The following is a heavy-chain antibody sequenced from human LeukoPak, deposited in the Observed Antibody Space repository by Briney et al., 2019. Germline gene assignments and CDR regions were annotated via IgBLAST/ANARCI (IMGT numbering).Heavy chain of an antibody. Sequence: GGSLRLSCAASGFTFSSYWMSWVRQAPGKGLEWVANIKQDGSEKYYVDSVKGRFTISRDNAKNSLYLQMNSLRAEDTTVYYCARDEGGSGWPNHAAWGQGTLVTVSS. CDR2: IKQDGSEK. CDR1: GFTFSSYW. J-gene: IGHJ4*02. CDR3: ARDEGGSGWPNHAA. D-gene: IGHD6-19*01. V-gene: IGHV3-7*01.